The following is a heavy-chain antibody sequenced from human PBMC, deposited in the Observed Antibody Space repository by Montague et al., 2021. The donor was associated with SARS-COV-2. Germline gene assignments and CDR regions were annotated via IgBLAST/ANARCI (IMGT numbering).Heavy chain of an antibody. CDR2: IKEDGSEK. D-gene: IGHD3-22*01. J-gene: IGHJ4*02. CDR3: AREYFDNSGMGHY. CDR1: VFTFSRCW. Sequence: SGSVSCVASVFTFSRCWMILVRQAPGKGLEWVANIKEDGSEKKYLGSVKGRFTISRDNAKDSLYLQMNSLRAEDTAVYYCAREYFDNSGMGHYWGQGTLVTVSS. V-gene: IGHV3-7*01.